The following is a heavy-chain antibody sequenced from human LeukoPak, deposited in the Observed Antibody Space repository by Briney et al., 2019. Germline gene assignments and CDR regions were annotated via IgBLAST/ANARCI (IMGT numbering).Heavy chain of an antibody. CDR1: GGSISSYY. CDR3: ARGPERDYGGNTNWFDP. Sequence: PSETLSLTCTVSGGSISSYYWSWIRQPPGKGLEWIGYIYYSGSTNYNPSLKSRVTISVDTSKNQFSLKLSSVTAADTAVYYCARGPERDYGGNTNWFDPWGQGTLVTVSS. CDR2: IYYSGST. J-gene: IGHJ5*02. D-gene: IGHD4-23*01. V-gene: IGHV4-59*12.